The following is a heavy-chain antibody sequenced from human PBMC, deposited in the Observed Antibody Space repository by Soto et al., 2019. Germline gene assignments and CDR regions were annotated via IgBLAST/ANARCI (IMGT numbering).Heavy chain of an antibody. Sequence: GGSLRLSCAASGFTFSSYSMNWVRQAPGKGLEWVSYISSSSSTIYYADSVKGRFTISRDNAKNSLYLQMNSLRDEDTAVYYCARDPTADRPGELYYGMDVWGQGTTVTLSS. J-gene: IGHJ6*02. CDR1: GFTFSSYS. V-gene: IGHV3-48*02. CDR2: ISSSSSTI. CDR3: ARDPTADRPGELYYGMDV. D-gene: IGHD6-6*01.